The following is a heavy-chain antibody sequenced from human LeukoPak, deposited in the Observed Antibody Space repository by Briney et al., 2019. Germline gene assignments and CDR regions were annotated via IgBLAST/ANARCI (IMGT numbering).Heavy chain of an antibody. D-gene: IGHD3-10*01. Sequence: GRSLRLSCAASGFTFSSYGMHWVRQAPGKGLEWVAFIRYDGSNKYYADSVKGRFTISRDNSKNTLYLQMNSLRAEDTAVYCCAKDGWFGELLVYMDVWGKGTTVTVSS. V-gene: IGHV3-30*02. CDR1: GFTFSSYG. CDR3: AKDGWFGELLVYMDV. CDR2: IRYDGSNK. J-gene: IGHJ6*03.